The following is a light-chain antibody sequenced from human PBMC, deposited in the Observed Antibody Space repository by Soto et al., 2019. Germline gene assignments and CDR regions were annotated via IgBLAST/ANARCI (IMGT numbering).Light chain of an antibody. CDR3: QQYGSLPYT. V-gene: IGKV3-20*01. J-gene: IGKJ2*01. CDR1: LSVSSTF. Sequence: EIVLTQSPGTLSLSPGERATLSCRATLSVSSTFLAWYQQKPGQAPRLLIYDASTRATGIPDRFSGSGSGTDFTLTISTLEPEDFAVYYCQQYGSLPYTFGQGTKLEIK. CDR2: DAS.